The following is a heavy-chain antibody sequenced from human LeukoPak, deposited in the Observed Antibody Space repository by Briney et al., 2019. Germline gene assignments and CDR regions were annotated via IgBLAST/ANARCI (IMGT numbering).Heavy chain of an antibody. CDR1: GFRFSSYA. J-gene: IGHJ4*02. V-gene: IGHV3-23*01. Sequence: GGSLRLSCGASGFRFSSYAMIWVRQAPGKGLEWVSSISGSGGSTYYTDSVKGRFAISRGNSKSTLYLQMNSLGTDDTALYYCVKGGQNYDFWRFDYWGQGTLVTASS. D-gene: IGHD3-3*01. CDR3: VKGGQNYDFWRFDY. CDR2: ISGSGGST.